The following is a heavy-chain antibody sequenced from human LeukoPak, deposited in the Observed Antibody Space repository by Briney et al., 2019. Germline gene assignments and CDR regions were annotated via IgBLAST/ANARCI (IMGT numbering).Heavy chain of an antibody. CDR3: ARDLAAAQSGGFDY. V-gene: IGHV4-59*12. J-gene: IGHJ4*02. CDR2: IYYSGST. Sequence: SETLSLTCTVSGGSISSYYWSWIRQPPGKGLEWIGYIYYSGSTNYNPSLKSRVTISVDTSKNQFSLKLSSVTAADTAVYYCARDLAAAQSGGFDYWGQGTLVTVSS. D-gene: IGHD6-13*01. CDR1: GGSISSYY.